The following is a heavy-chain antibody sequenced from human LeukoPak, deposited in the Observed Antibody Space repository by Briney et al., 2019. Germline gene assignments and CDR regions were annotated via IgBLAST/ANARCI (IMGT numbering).Heavy chain of an antibody. Sequence: ASVKVSCKASGYTFTSYDINWVRQATGQGLEWMGWMNPNSNNAGYAQRFQGRVTMARNTSISTAYMQLSSLRSEDTAVYYCTRGPPGSSYPYWGYRGQGTLVTVSS. V-gene: IGHV1-8*01. CDR2: MNPNSNNA. CDR1: GYTFTSYD. D-gene: IGHD2-2*01. CDR3: TRGPPGSSYPYWGY. J-gene: IGHJ4*02.